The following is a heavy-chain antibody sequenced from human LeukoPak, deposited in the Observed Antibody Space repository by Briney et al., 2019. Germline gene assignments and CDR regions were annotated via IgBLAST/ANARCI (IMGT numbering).Heavy chain of an antibody. CDR1: GGSISSSSYY. Sequence: SETLSLTCTVSGGSISSSSYYWGWIRQPPGKGLEWIGNIYYSGSTHYNPSLKSRVTISVATSKNQFSLKLSSVTAADTAVYYCARPTVVVVAATRWYFDLWGRGTLVTVSS. D-gene: IGHD2-15*01. V-gene: IGHV4-39*01. CDR2: IYYSGST. CDR3: ARPTVVVVAATRWYFDL. J-gene: IGHJ2*01.